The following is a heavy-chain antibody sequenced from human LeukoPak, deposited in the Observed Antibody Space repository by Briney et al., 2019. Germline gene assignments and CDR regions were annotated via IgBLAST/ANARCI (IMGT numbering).Heavy chain of an antibody. Sequence: PGGSLRLSCAASGFTFSSYAMSWVRQAPGKGLVWVSRINTDGSSTSYADSVKGRFTISRDNAKNTLYLQMNSLRAEDTAVYYCATSPTYYYFWSGPPDAFDIWGQGTMVTVSS. J-gene: IGHJ3*02. CDR3: ATSPTYYYFWSGPPDAFDI. CDR1: GFTFSSYA. V-gene: IGHV3-74*01. D-gene: IGHD3-3*01. CDR2: INTDGSST.